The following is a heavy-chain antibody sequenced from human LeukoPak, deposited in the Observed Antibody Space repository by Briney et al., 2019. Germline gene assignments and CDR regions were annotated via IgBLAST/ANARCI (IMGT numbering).Heavy chain of an antibody. CDR3: AKDTRALLRLGYFDC. V-gene: IGHV3-23*01. CDR2: ISGTGGNT. Sequence: GGSLRLSCAASGFTFSNYAMSWVRQAPGKGLEWVSAISGTGGNTYYADSVKGRFTISRDNSRHTLYLQMNSLRAEDTAVYYCAKDTRALLRLGYFDCWGQGTLVTASS. J-gene: IGHJ4*02. CDR1: GFTFSNYA. D-gene: IGHD1-26*01.